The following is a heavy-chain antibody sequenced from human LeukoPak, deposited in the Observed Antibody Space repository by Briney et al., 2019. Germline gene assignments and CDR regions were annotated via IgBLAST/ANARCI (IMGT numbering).Heavy chain of an antibody. Sequence: SVKVSCKXSGGTFSSYAISWVRQAPGQGLEWMGGIIPIFGTANYSQKFQGRVTITTDESTSTAYMELSSLRSEDTAVYYCAREPTYSGSYYYYYMDVWGKGTTVTVSS. CDR1: GGTFSSYA. J-gene: IGHJ6*03. CDR2: IIPIFGTA. D-gene: IGHD1-26*01. CDR3: AREPTYSGSYYYYYMDV. V-gene: IGHV1-69*05.